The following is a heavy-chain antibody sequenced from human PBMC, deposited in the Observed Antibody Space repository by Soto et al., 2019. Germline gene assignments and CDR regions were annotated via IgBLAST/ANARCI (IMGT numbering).Heavy chain of an antibody. D-gene: IGHD3-3*01. V-gene: IGHV3-74*01. J-gene: IGHJ6*03. Sequence: GGSLRLSCAASGFTFSSYWMHWVRQAPGKGLVWVSCINSDGSSTNYGDSVQGRFTISRDNAKNTRYLQMNSLRAAETAGYYCARALSAFYYYYMDVWGRGTTGTVS. CDR2: INSDGSST. CDR3: ARALSAFYYYYMDV. CDR1: GFTFSSYW.